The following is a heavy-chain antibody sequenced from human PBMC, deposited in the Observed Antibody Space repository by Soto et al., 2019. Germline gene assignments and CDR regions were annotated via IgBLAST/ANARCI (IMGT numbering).Heavy chain of an antibody. CDR3: ARDFCSGGSCYSWPAFDI. V-gene: IGHV4-39*01. D-gene: IGHD2-15*01. CDR2: IYYSGST. Sequence: GWIRQPPGKGLEWIGSIYYSGSTYYNPSLKSRVTISVDTSKNQFSLKLSSVTAADTAVYYCARDFCSGGSCYSWPAFDIWGQGTMVTVSS. J-gene: IGHJ3*02.